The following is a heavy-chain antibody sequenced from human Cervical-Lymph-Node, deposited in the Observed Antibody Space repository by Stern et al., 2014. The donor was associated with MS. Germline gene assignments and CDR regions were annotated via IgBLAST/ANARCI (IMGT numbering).Heavy chain of an antibody. V-gene: IGHV1-24*01. CDR2: SSPEDGET. D-gene: IGHD6-19*01. J-gene: IGHJ6*02. CDR3: ASAVTGLNYYFHALDV. Sequence: QMQLVQSGAEVKKPGASVKVSCKVSGYTLNDFSLHWVRQAHGEGLEWMGGSSPEDGETIFAQGLQGRVTVTEDTSTDTAYMELSSLRSEDTAVYYCASAVTGLNYYFHALDVWGQGTTVTVSS. CDR1: GYTLNDFS.